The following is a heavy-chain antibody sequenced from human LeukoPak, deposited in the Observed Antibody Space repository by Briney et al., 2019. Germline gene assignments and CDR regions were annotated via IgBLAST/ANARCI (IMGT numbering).Heavy chain of an antibody. CDR2: ISGYNGNT. CDR3: ARGLSCSGNTCYAAHFDS. Sequence: GASVKVSCKASGDTFTTYGITWVRQAPGQGLEWMGWISGYNGNTEYTQKFQGRVAMTRDTSTSTAYMELRSLRSDDTAVYDCARGLSCSGNTCYAAHFDSWGQGTLVTVSS. V-gene: IGHV1-18*01. J-gene: IGHJ4*02. CDR1: GDTFTTYG. D-gene: IGHD2-15*01.